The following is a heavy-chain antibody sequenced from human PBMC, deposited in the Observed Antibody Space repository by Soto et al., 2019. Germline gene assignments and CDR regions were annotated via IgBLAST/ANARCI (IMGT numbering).Heavy chain of an antibody. CDR2: ISWNSGSI. Sequence: GGSLRLSCAASGFTFDYYGMHWVRQSPGKGLEWVSGISWNSGSIGYADSVKGRFTISRDNAKNSLYLQMNSLRAEDTALYYCANTRDSSSWIDAFDIWGQGTMVTVSS. CDR1: GFTFDYYG. J-gene: IGHJ3*02. CDR3: ANTRDSSSWIDAFDI. D-gene: IGHD6-13*01. V-gene: IGHV3-9*01.